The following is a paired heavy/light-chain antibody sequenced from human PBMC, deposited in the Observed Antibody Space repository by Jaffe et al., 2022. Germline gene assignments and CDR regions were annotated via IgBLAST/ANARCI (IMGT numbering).Heavy chain of an antibody. D-gene: IGHD6-19*01. Sequence: QVQLVQSGAEVKKPGSSVKVSCKASGGTFSSYAISWVRQAPGQGLEWMGGIIPIFGTANYAQKFQGRVTITTDESTSTAYMELSSLRSEDTAVYYCARDDGSGWHNYYYYYMDVWGKGTTVTVSS. J-gene: IGHJ6*03. V-gene: IGHV1-69*05. CDR3: ARDDGSGWHNYYYYYMDV. CDR2: IIPIFGTA. CDR1: GGTFSSYA.
Light chain of an antibody. J-gene: IGLJ2*01. V-gene: IGLV3-10*01. CDR3: YSTDSSGIGV. Sequence: SYELTQPPSVSVSPGQTARITCSGDALPKKYPYWYQQKSGQAPVLVIYEDSKRPSGIPERFSGSSSGTMATLTISGAQVEDEADYYCYSTDSSGIGVFGGGTKLTVL. CDR1: ALPKKY. CDR2: EDS.